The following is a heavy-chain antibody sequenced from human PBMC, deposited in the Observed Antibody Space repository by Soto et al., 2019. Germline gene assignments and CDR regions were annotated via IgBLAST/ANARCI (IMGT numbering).Heavy chain of an antibody. CDR3: ARGGPYGLLKAPDY. D-gene: IGHD3-10*01. V-gene: IGHV3-64*02. J-gene: IGHJ4*02. Sequence: PGGSLRLSCAASGFIFSSYAMYWVRQAPGKGLEYVSGISSNGERREYADSVKGRFSISRDNSKSTLYLQMGSLRTEDMAVYYCARGGPYGLLKAPDYWGQGTLVTVSS. CDR2: ISSNGERR. CDR1: GFIFSSYA.